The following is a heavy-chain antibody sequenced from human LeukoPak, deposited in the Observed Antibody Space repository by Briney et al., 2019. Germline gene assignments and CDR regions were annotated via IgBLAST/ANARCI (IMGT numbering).Heavy chain of an antibody. CDR2: INHSGST. J-gene: IGHJ5*02. Sequence: SETLSLTCAVYGGSFSGYYWSWIRQPPGKGLEWIGEINHSGSTNYNPSLKSRVTISVDTSKNQFSLKLSSVTAAETAVYYCARGEYYYGLGFWFDPWGQGTLVTVSS. CDR1: GGSFSGYY. CDR3: ARGEYYYGLGFWFDP. V-gene: IGHV4-34*01. D-gene: IGHD3-10*01.